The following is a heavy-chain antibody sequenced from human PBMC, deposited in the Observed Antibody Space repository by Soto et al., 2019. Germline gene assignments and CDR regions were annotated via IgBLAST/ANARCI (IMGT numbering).Heavy chain of an antibody. V-gene: IGHV3-23*01. CDR2: ISGSGGST. Sequence: EVQLLESGGGLVQPGGSLRLSCAASGFTFSSYAMSWVRQAPGKGLEWVSAISGSGGSTYYADSVKGRFTISRDNSKNTLYLQLKSLRAEDTAVYYCAKGYSSGWYGLSDYWGQGTLVTVSS. CDR1: GFTFSSYA. CDR3: AKGYSSGWYGLSDY. D-gene: IGHD6-19*01. J-gene: IGHJ4*02.